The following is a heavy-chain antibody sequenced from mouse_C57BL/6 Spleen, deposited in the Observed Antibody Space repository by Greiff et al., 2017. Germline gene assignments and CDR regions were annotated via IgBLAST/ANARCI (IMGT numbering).Heavy chain of an antibody. V-gene: IGHV1-74*01. Sequence: VQLQQPGAELVKPGASVKVSCKASGYTFTSYWMHWVKQRPGQGLEWIGRIHPSDSDTNYNQKFKGKATLTVDKSSSTAYMQLSSLTSEDSAVYYCASEESEYAFAYWGQGTLVTVSA. J-gene: IGHJ3*01. CDR3: ASEESEYAFAY. D-gene: IGHD2-10*02. CDR1: GYTFTSYW. CDR2: IHPSDSDT.